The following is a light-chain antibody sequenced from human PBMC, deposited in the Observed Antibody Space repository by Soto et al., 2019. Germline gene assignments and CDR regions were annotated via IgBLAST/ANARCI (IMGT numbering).Light chain of an antibody. Sequence: QSALTQPASVSGSPGQSITISCTGTSSDVGAYKYVSWYQQHSGKAPKLMIYEVSNRPSGVSNRFSGSKSGNTASLTISGLQAEDEADYYCCSYTGSSTLVFGTGTKVTVL. CDR3: CSYTGSSTLV. CDR1: SSDVGAYKY. V-gene: IGLV2-14*01. J-gene: IGLJ1*01. CDR2: EVS.